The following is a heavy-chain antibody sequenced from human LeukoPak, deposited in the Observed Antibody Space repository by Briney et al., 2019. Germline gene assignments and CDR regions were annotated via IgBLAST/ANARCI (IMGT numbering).Heavy chain of an antibody. CDR2: INPNSGGT. V-gene: IGHV1-2*02. J-gene: IGHJ4*02. CDR3: ARDRASYSGSYYQLGY. CDR1: GYTFTGYY. D-gene: IGHD1-26*01. Sequence: ASVKVSCKASGYTFTGYYIHWVRQAPGQGLEWMGWINPNSGGTNYAQKFQGRVTMTRDTSISTAYMELSRLRSDDTAVYYCARDRASYSGSYYQLGYWGQGTLVTVSS.